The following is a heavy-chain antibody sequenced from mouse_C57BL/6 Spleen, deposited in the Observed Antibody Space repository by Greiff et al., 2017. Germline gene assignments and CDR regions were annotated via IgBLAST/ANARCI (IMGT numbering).Heavy chain of an antibody. CDR3: ARRDGNYYFDY. D-gene: IGHD2-1*01. J-gene: IGHJ2*01. CDR1: GYTFTSYW. CDR2: SDPSDSYT. Sequence: VQLQQPGAELVKPGASVKLSCKASGYTFTSYWMPWVKQRPGQGLEWIGESDPSDSYTNYNQKFKGKATLTVDTSSSTAYMQLSSLTSEDSAVYYCARRDGNYYFDYWGQGTTLTVSS. V-gene: IGHV1-50*01.